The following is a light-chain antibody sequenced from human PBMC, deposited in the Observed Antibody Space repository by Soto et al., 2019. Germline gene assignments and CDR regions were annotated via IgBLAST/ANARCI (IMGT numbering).Light chain of an antibody. CDR2: GAS. CDR1: QSVSSSY. CDR3: QQYET. J-gene: IGKJ1*01. V-gene: IGKV3-20*01. Sequence: EIVLTQSPGTLSLSPGERATLSCRASQSVSSSYLAWYQQKPGQAPRLLIYGASSRATGIPDRFSGSGSGTDFTLTISRLEPEDFAVYYCQQYETFGQGTNVDIK.